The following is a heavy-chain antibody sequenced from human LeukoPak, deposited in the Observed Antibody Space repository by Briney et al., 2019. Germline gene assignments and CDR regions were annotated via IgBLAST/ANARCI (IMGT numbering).Heavy chain of an antibody. CDR2: IYYSGST. CDR3: ARHGALCTGGSCTRFDP. V-gene: IGHV4-39*01. D-gene: IGHD2-15*01. CDR1: GGSISSSNYY. Sequence: SETLSLTCTVYGGSISSSNYYWGWIRQPPGKGLEWIGTIYYSGSTYYNSSLKSRVTISVDTSKNHFSLKVSSVTATDTAMYYCARHGALCTGGSCTRFDPWGQGTLVTVSS. J-gene: IGHJ5*02.